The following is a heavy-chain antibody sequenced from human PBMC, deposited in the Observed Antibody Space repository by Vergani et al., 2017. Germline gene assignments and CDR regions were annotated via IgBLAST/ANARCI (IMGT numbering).Heavy chain of an antibody. CDR2: ISGSGGST. J-gene: IGHJ6*02. V-gene: IGHV3-23*04. D-gene: IGHD1-26*01. CDR1: GFTFSSYA. CDR3: AKREWEPTFLSYYYYGMDV. Sequence: EVQLVESGGGLVQPGGSLRLSCAASGFTFSSYAMSWVRQAPGKGLEWVSAISGSGGSTYYADSVKGRFTISRDNSKNTLYLQMNSLRAEDTAVYYCAKREWEPTFLSYYYYGMDVWGQGTTVTVSS.